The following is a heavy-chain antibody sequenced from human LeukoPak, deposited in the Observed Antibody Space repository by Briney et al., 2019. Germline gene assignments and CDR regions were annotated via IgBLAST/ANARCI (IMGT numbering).Heavy chain of an antibody. D-gene: IGHD6-13*01. J-gene: IGHJ4*02. V-gene: IGHV3-9*01. Sequence: HPGGSLRLSCAASGFTFDDYAMHWVRQAPGKGLEWVSGISWNSGSIGYADSVKGRFTISRDNAKNSLYLQMNSLRAEDTALYYCAKEHSSSWYGAYFDYWGQGTLVTLSS. CDR1: GFTFDDYA. CDR2: ISWNSGSI. CDR3: AKEHSSSWYGAYFDY.